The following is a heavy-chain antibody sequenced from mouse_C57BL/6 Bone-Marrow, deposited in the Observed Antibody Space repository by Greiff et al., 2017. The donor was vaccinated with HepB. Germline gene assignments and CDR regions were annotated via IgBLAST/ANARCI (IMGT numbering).Heavy chain of an antibody. D-gene: IGHD2-3*01. CDR2: ISSGGSYT. CDR3: ARDGRYFDV. J-gene: IGHJ1*03. V-gene: IGHV5-6*01. Sequence: EVMLVESGGDSVKPGGSLKLSCAASGFTFSSYGMSWVRQTPDKRLEWVATISSGGSYTYYPDSVKGRFTISRDNAKNTLYLQMSSLKSEDTAMYYCARDGRYFDVWGTGTTVTVSS. CDR1: GFTFSSYG.